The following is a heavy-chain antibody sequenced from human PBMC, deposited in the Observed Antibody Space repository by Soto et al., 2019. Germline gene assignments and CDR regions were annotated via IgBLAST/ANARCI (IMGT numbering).Heavy chain of an antibody. D-gene: IGHD2-8*01. V-gene: IGHV1-2*02. J-gene: IGHJ4*02. Sequence: VASVKVSCKASGYSLTEYYLHWVRQAPGQGLEWMGWINPTTGGTTYAQKFEGRVTMTRDRSVNTAYMELSRLRSDDTALYFCARASGSTLTVYAPRGFWGQGSLVTVSS. CDR1: GYSLTEYY. CDR3: ARASGSTLTVYAPRGF. CDR2: INPTTGGT.